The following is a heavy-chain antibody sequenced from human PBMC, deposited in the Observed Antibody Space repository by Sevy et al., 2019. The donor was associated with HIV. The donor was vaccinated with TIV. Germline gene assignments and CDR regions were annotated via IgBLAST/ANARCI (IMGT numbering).Heavy chain of an antibody. CDR3: ATVGRAARRNEDYYYYYGMDV. Sequence: ASVKVSCKVSGYTLTELSMHWVRQAPGKGLEWMGGFDPEDGETIYAQKFQGRVTMTGDTSTDTAYMELSSLRTEDTAVYYCATVGRAARRNEDYYYYYGMDVWGQGTTVTVSS. V-gene: IGHV1-24*01. CDR1: GYTLTELS. CDR2: FDPEDGET. J-gene: IGHJ6*02. D-gene: IGHD6-6*01.